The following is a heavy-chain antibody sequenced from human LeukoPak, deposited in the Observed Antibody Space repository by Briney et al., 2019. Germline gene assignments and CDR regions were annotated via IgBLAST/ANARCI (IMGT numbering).Heavy chain of an antibody. CDR2: IWYDGSNK. CDR3: ARDFYDSSGYSAPGDY. D-gene: IGHD3-22*01. Sequence: GGSLRLSCAASEFTFSSYGMHWVRQAPGKGLEWVAVIWYDGSNKYYADSVKGRFTISRDNSKNTLYLQMNSLRAEDTAVYYCARDFYDSSGYSAPGDYWGQGTLVTVSS. CDR1: EFTFSSYG. J-gene: IGHJ4*02. V-gene: IGHV3-33*01.